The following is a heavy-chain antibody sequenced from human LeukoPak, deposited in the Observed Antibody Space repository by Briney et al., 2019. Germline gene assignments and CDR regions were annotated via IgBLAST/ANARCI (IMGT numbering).Heavy chain of an antibody. CDR3: TRLGDSGSY. Sequence: SGGSLRVSCAASGFTFSGSAMHWVRQASGKGLEWVGRIRSKANSYATAYAASVKGRFTISRDDSKNTAYLQMNSLKTEDTAVYYCTRLGDSGSYWGQGTLVTVSS. CDR2: IRSKANSYAT. D-gene: IGHD1-26*01. V-gene: IGHV3-73*01. CDR1: GFTFSGSA. J-gene: IGHJ4*02.